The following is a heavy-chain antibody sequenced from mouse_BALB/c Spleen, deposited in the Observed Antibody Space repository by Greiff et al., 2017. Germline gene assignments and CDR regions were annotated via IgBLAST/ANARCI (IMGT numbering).Heavy chain of an antibody. CDR3: TRCGGNSYWYFDV. J-gene: IGHJ1*01. CDR1: GYTFTSYW. Sequence: EVQLQQSGTVLARPGASVKMSCKASGYTFTSYWMHWVKQRPGQGLEWIGAIYPGNSDTSYNQKFKGKAKLTAVTSTSTAYMELSSLTNEDSAVYYCTRCGGNSYWYFDVWGAGTTVTVSS. D-gene: IGHD2-1*01. V-gene: IGHV1-5*01. CDR2: IYPGNSDT.